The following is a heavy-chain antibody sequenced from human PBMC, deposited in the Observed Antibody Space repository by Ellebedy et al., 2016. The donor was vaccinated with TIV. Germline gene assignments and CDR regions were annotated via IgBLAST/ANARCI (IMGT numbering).Heavy chain of an antibody. CDR1: GATLNTYA. J-gene: IGHJ6*03. CDR2: IIPIFGTA. D-gene: IGHD2-2*01. V-gene: IGHV1-69*13. CDR3: ARAGCSGADCYDGYYYYYMDV. Sequence: ASVKVSXXTSGATLNTYAISWVRQAPGQGLEWMGGIIPIFGTANYAQKFQGRVTVTADESTSTAYMELSSLRSEDTAVYYCARAGCSGADCYDGYYYYYMDVWGKGTTVTVSS.